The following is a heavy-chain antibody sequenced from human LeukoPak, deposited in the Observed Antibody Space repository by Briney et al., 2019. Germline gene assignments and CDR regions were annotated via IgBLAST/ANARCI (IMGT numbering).Heavy chain of an antibody. CDR2: IYTSGST. CDR1: GGSISSGSYY. CDR3: SYYYDSSGYYYDY. D-gene: IGHD3-22*01. Sequence: SETLSLTCTVSGGSISSGSYYWSWIRQPAGKGLEWIVRIYTSGSTNYNPSLKSRVTISVDTSKNQFSLKLSSVTAADTAVYYCSYYYDSSGYYYDYWGQGTLVTVSS. V-gene: IGHV4-61*02. J-gene: IGHJ4*02.